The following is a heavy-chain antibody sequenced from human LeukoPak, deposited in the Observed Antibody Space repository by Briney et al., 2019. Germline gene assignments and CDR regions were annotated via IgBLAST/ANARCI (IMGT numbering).Heavy chain of an antibody. Sequence: ASVKVSCKASGYTFTSYGISWVRQAPGQGLEWMGWISAYNGNTNYAQKLQGRVTMTTDTSTSTAYMELRSLRSDDTAVYYCARAPLTIFGVVISDYWGQGTLVTVSS. CDR2: ISAYNGNT. V-gene: IGHV1-18*01. CDR3: ARAPLTIFGVVISDY. CDR1: GYTFTSYG. J-gene: IGHJ4*02. D-gene: IGHD3-3*01.